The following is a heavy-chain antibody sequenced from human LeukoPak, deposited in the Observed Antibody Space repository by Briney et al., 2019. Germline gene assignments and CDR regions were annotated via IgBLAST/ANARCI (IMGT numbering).Heavy chain of an antibody. CDR2: ISSSGSTI. D-gene: IGHD2-2*01. CDR1: GFTFSDYY. Sequence: GSLRLSCATSGFTFSDYYMSWIRQAPGKGLEWVSYISSSGSTIYYADSVKGRFTISRDNAKNSLYLQMNSLRAEDTAVYYCARGVRRYCSSTSCYPFGYWGQGTLVTVSS. V-gene: IGHV3-11*01. J-gene: IGHJ4*02. CDR3: ARGVRRYCSSTSCYPFGY.